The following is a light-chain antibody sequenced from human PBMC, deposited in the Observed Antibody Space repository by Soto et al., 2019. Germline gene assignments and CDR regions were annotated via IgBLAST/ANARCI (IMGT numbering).Light chain of an antibody. Sequence: QSVLTQPASVSGSHRQSITISCTETSSDVGSYNLVSWYQQHPGKAPKLMIYEVSKRPSGVSNRFSGSKSGNTASLTISGLQAEDEADYYCCSYAGSSTSYVFGTGTKVTVL. CDR2: EVS. CDR1: SSDVGSYNL. CDR3: CSYAGSSTSYV. J-gene: IGLJ1*01. V-gene: IGLV2-23*02.